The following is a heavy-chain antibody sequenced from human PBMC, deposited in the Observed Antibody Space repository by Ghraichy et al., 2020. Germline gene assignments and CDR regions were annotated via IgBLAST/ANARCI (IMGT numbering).Heavy chain of an antibody. CDR1: GFTFSSYA. CDR3: AKYPQVSYYYDSSGCLDY. CDR2: ISGSGGST. Sequence: GGSLRLSCAASGFTFSSYAMSWVRQAPGKGLEWVSAISGSGGSTYYADSVKGRFTISRDNSKNTLYLQMNSLRAEDTAVYYCAKYPQVSYYYDSSGCLDYWGQGTLVTVSS. D-gene: IGHD3-22*01. V-gene: IGHV3-23*01. J-gene: IGHJ4*02.